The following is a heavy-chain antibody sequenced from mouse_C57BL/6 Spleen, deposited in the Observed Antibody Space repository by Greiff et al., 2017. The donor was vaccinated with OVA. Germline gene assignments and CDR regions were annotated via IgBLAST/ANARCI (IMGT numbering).Heavy chain of an antibody. Sequence: VQLQQSGPELVKPGASVKISCKASGYSFTGYYMNWVKQSPEKSLEWIGEINPSTGGTTYNQKFKAKATLTVDKSSSTAYMQLKSLTSEDSAVYYCAAPTQGYFDVWGTGTTVTVSS. CDR2: INPSTGGT. V-gene: IGHV1-42*01. J-gene: IGHJ1*03. CDR1: GYSFTGYY. D-gene: IGHD3-2*02. CDR3: AAPTQGYFDV.